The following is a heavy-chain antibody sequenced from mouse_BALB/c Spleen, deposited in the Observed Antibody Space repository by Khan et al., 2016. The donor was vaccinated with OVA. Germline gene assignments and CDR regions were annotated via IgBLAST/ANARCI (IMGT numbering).Heavy chain of an antibody. CDR3: ARGRAY. D-gene: IGHD3-3*01. CDR2: ISYSGRT. Sequence: VQLKESGPGLVKPSQSLSLTCTVTGYSITSDYAWNWIRQFPGNKLEWMGYISYSGRTSYTPSLKSRISITRDTSKNQFFLQLNSVTTEDTATYYCARGRAYWGQGTLVTVSA. J-gene: IGHJ3*01. V-gene: IGHV3-2*02. CDR1: GYSITSDYA.